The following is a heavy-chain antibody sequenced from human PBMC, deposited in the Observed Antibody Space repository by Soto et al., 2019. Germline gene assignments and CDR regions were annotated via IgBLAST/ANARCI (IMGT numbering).Heavy chain of an antibody. CDR2: IIPTFGRT. CDR1: GDTFSSYA. CDR3: ARDDCSSSSCYRVYDLDY. D-gene: IGHD2-2*02. V-gene: IGHV1-69*13. J-gene: IGHJ4*02. Sequence: SVKVSCKASGDTFSSYAISWVRQAPGKGLEWMGKIIPTFGRTNYAQKFQGRLTISADDSTSTAYMELTSLESDDTAVYYCARDDCSSSSCYRVYDLDYWGQGTLVTVSS.